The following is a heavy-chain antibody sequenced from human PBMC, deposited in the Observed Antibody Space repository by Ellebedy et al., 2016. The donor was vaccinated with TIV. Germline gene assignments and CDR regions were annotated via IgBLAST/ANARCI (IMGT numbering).Heavy chain of an antibody. CDR1: GGSISSYC. J-gene: IGHJ3*02. Sequence: MPSETLSLTCTVSGGSISSYCWSWIRQPPGKGLEWIGYIYYSGSTNYNPSLKSRVTISVDPSKNQVSLKLSSVTAADTAVYYYARGIFGDYGPADAFDIWGQGTMVTVSS. CDR3: ARGIFGDYGPADAFDI. D-gene: IGHD4-17*01. CDR2: IYYSGST. V-gene: IGHV4-59*01.